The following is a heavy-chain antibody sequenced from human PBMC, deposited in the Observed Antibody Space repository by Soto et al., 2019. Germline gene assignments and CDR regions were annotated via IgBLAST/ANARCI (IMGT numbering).Heavy chain of an antibody. CDR1: GYTFTSYY. CDR2: INPSGGST. J-gene: IGHJ6*02. CDR3: ARDARYCSGGSCYVMSIEDV. D-gene: IGHD2-15*01. Sequence: ASVKVSCKASGYTFTSYYMHWVRQAPGQGLEWMGIINPSGGSTSYAQKFQGRVTMTRDTSTSTVYMELSSLRSEDTAVYYCARDARYCSGGSCYVMSIEDVWGQGTTVTVSS. V-gene: IGHV1-46*01.